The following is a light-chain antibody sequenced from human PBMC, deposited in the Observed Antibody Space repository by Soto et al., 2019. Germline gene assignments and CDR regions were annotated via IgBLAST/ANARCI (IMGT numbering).Light chain of an antibody. CDR2: GAS. V-gene: IGKV3-20*01. CDR1: QSVSRSY. Sequence: EIVVTQSPGPLSLSPGERATLSCRSSQSVSRSYLAGYQQKPGQAPRCLIYGASSRATGIPDRFSGSGSGTDLTLTISRLEPEGVAVYYCQHYGSSPWTFSLGTKVEIK. J-gene: IGKJ1*01. CDR3: QHYGSSPWT.